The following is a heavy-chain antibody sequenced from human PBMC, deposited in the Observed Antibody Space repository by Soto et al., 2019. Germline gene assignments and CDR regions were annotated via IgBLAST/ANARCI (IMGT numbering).Heavy chain of an antibody. CDR1: GGGC. V-gene: IGHV4-30-2*01. CDR3: VRDPAP. J-gene: IGHJ5*02. D-gene: IGHD6-25*01. Sequence: GGGCWSWIGQPPGKGLEWIGYIYHGGSTYYNPSLKSRVTISVDRSKNQFSLKLSSVTAADAAVYYCVRDPAPLGHGTLDTVSS. CDR2: IYHGGST.